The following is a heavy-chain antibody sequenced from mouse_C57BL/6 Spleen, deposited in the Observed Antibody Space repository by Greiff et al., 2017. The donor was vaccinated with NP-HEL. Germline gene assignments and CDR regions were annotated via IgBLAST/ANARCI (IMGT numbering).Heavy chain of an antibody. D-gene: IGHD1-1*01. J-gene: IGHJ2*01. Sequence: VQLQQSGPELVKPGASVKISCKASGYTFTDYYINWVKQRPGQGLEWIGWIFPGSGSTYYNEKFKGKATLTVDKSSSTAYMLLSSLTSEDSAVYDCARYPIYYYGSSPFDDWGQGTTLTVSS. CDR1: GYTFTDYY. V-gene: IGHV1-75*01. CDR2: IFPGSGST. CDR3: ARYPIYYYGSSPFDD.